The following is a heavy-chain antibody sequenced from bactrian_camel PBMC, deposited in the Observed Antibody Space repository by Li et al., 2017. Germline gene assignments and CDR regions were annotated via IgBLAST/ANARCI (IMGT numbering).Heavy chain of an antibody. CDR1: GFTFSSSA. D-gene: IGHD4*01. J-gene: IGHJ4*01. V-gene: IGHV3S40*01. CDR2: VNIGGRST. CDR3: AVYDAYEGRCSFREDFYDY. Sequence: VQLVESGGGSVQPGGSLRLSCAASGFTFSSSAMSWVRRAPGKGLEWVSAVNIGGRSTDYSESVKGRFTISGDNAKNTVVLQMNSLKAEDTAMYHCAVYDAYEGRCSFREDFYDYWGPGTQVTVS.